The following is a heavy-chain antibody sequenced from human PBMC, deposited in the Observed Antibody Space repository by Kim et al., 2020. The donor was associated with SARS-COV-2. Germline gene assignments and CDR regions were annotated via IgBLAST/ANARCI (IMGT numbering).Heavy chain of an antibody. Sequence: SETLSLTCTVSGGSISSYYWSWIRQPPGKGLEWIGYIYYSGSTNYNPSLKSRVTISVDTSKNQFSLKLSSVTAADTAVYYCARGGTGSSSSGLFDYWGQGTLVTVSS. V-gene: IGHV4-59*01. D-gene: IGHD6-6*01. CDR3: ARGGTGSSSSGLFDY. CDR2: IYYSGST. J-gene: IGHJ4*02. CDR1: GGSISSYY.